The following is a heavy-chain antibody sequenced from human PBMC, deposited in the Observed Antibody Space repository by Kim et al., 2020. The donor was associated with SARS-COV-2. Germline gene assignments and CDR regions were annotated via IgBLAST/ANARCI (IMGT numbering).Heavy chain of an antibody. D-gene: IGHD5-12*01. CDR3: ARVRRPGLSGSSYYYYGMDV. J-gene: IGHJ6*02. Sequence: RVTISVDTSKNQFSLKLSSVTAADTAVYYCARVRRPGLSGSSYYYYGMDVWGQGTTVTVSS. V-gene: IGHV4-34*01.